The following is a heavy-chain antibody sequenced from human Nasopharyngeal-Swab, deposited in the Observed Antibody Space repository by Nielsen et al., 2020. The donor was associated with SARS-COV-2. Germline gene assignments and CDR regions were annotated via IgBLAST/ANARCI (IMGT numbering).Heavy chain of an antibody. V-gene: IGHV3-11*03. Sequence: SLQISCAASGFSFSDYYMSWIRQAPGKGLEWVAYISSTSSHTNYADSVKGRFTISRDNAKNSLYLQMDSLRAEDTAVYYCPSQRGGSGYDRWGQGTLVTVSS. J-gene: IGHJ4*02. CDR1: GFSFSDYY. CDR2: ISSTSSHT. CDR3: PSQRGGSGYDR. D-gene: IGHD5-12*01.